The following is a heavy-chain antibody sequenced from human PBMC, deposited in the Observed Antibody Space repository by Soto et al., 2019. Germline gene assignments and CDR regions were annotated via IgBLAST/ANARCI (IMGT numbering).Heavy chain of an antibody. V-gene: IGHV4-39*07. CDR1: GDSITSNSYF. D-gene: IGHD1-26*01. CDR3: ARREIKGPIDY. Sequence: SETLSLTCTVSGDSITSNSYFWAWIRQPPGKGLEWIGSIYYSGSTYYNPSLKSRVTISVDTSKNQFSLKLTSVTAVDTAVYYCARREIKGPIDYWGQGTLVTVSS. J-gene: IGHJ4*02. CDR2: IYYSGST.